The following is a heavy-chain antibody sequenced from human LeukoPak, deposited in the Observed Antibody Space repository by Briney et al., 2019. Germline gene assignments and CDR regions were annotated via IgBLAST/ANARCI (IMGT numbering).Heavy chain of an antibody. CDR1: GFTFSSYA. J-gene: IGHJ4*02. V-gene: IGHV3-21*04. CDR2: ISSSSSYI. D-gene: IGHD5-24*01. Sequence: GGSLRLSCAASGFTFSSYAMSWVRQAPGKGLEWVSSISSSSSYIYYADSVKGRFTISRDNAKNSLYLQMNSLRTEDTAFYYCARACRDGYNIDYWGQGTLVTVSS. CDR3: ARACRDGYNIDY.